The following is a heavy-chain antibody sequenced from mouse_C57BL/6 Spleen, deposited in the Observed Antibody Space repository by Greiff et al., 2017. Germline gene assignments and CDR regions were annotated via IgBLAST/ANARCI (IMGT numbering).Heavy chain of an antibody. J-gene: IGHJ2*01. D-gene: IGHD4-1*01. Sequence: EVKLMESGGGLVQSGRSLRLSCATSGFTFSDFYMEWVRQAPGKGLEWIAASRNKANDYTTEYSASVKGRFIVSRDTSQSILYLQMNALRAEDTAIYYCARDAGNWDYFDYWGQGTTLTVSS. V-gene: IGHV7-1*01. CDR1: GFTFSDFY. CDR3: ARDAGNWDYFDY. CDR2: SRNKANDYTT.